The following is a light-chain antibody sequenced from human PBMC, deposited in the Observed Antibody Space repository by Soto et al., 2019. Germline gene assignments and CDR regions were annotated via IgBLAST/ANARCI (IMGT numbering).Light chain of an antibody. V-gene: IGLV1-40*01. CDR1: SSSIGAGYD. CDR3: QSYDSRLTAYV. Sequence: QSVLTQPPSVSXAPGQRVTISCTGSSSSIGAGYDVHWYHQLPGAAPKLLVSGNNNRPSGVPDRFSASKSGTSASLAITGLQTEDEAQYYCQSYDSRLTAYVFGTGTKLTVL. J-gene: IGLJ1*01. CDR2: GNN.